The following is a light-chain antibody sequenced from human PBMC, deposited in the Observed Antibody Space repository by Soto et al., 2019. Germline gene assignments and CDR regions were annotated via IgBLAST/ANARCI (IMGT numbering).Light chain of an antibody. CDR3: QQRSASST. Sequence: EIVLPQSPATLSLSPGERATLSCRASQSVGIYLAWYQHKPGQAPRLLMYDASKRVTGIPARFSGSGSGTDFTLTISSLDPEDFAVYYCQQRSASSTFGQGTNLEI. V-gene: IGKV3-11*01. CDR1: QSVGIY. J-gene: IGKJ2*01. CDR2: DAS.